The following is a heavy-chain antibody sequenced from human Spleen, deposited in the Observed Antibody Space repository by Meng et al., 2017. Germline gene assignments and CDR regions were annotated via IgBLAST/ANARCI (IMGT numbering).Heavy chain of an antibody. D-gene: IGHD1-26*01. V-gene: IGHV4-4*02. Sequence: QGERTGSGHGLGKPSGPRSLPCVVSGGSISSSNGWSWVRQPPGKGLEWIGEIYHSGSTNYNPSLKSRVTISVDKSKNQFSLKLSSVTAADTAVYYCARDGVVGAVNWFNPWGQGTLVTVSS. CDR2: IYHSGST. CDR1: GGSISSSNG. J-gene: IGHJ5*02. CDR3: ARDGVVGAVNWFNP.